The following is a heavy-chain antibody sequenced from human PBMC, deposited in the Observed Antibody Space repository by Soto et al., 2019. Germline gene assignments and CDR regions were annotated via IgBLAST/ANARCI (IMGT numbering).Heavy chain of an antibody. CDR1: GFTFSNYG. J-gene: IGHJ5*02. D-gene: IGHD2-8*01. Sequence: QVQLVESGGGVVQPGRSLRLSCAASGFTFSNYGMHWVRQTPGKGLEWVAVISYDGSHEFYTDSVKGRFTISRDNSKNTLYQQMNSLKTEDTAMYYCAKDPKCCTIGSHFLENWFDPWGKVTLVTVSS. CDR3: AKDPKCCTIGSHFLENWFDP. V-gene: IGHV3-30*18. CDR2: ISYDGSHE.